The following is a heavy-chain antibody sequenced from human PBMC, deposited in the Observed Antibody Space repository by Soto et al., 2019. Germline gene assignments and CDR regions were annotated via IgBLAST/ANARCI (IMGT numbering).Heavy chain of an antibody. V-gene: IGHV4-59*01. CDR2: IYDTGISGYTPST. CDR3: ARGEDAFFYYGLDV. CDR1: GGSITSSY. Sequence: SETLSLTCTVSGGSITSSYWSWIRRPPGKGLEWIAYIYDTGISGYTPSTSYNPSLKSRITMSVDASKSQFSLKLTSVTAADTAVYYCARGEDAFFYYGLDVWGQGITVTVSS. J-gene: IGHJ6*02.